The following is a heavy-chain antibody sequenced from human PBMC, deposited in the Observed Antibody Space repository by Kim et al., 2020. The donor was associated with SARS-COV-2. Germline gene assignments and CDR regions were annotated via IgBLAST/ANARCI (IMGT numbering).Heavy chain of an antibody. Sequence: GGSLRLSCAASGFTFSSYWMSWVRQAPGKGLEWVANIKQDGSEKYYVDSVKGRFTISRDNAKNSLYLQMNSLRAEDTAVYYCAREPYSSSWITDYWGQGTLVTVSS. CDR2: IKQDGSEK. J-gene: IGHJ4*02. V-gene: IGHV3-7*01. CDR3: AREPYSSSWITDY. D-gene: IGHD6-13*01. CDR1: GFTFSSYW.